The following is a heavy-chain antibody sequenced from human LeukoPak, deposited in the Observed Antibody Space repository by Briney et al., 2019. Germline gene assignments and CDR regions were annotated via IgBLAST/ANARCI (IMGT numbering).Heavy chain of an antibody. V-gene: IGHV3-30-3*01. Sequence: GGSLRLSCAASGFTFSSYGMHWVRQAPGKGLEWVAVISYDGSNLDYADSVKGRFTISRDNSKNTLYLQMNSLRAEDTAVYYCARDGEGVLGFDYWGQGTLVTVSS. CDR1: GFTFSSYG. J-gene: IGHJ4*02. D-gene: IGHD2-8*02. CDR3: ARDGEGVLGFDY. CDR2: ISYDGSNL.